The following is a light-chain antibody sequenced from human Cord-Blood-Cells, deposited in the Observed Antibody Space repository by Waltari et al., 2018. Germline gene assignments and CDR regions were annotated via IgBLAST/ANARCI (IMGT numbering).Light chain of an antibody. CDR2: GAS. V-gene: IGKV3-15*01. CDR3: QQYNNWPPIT. J-gene: IGKJ5*01. Sequence: EIVMTQSPATLSASPGERATLSCRASQSVISNFSWYQQKPGQAPRLLIYGASTRATGIPARFSGSGSGTEFTLTISSLQSEDFAVYYCQQYNNWPPITFGQGTRLEIK. CDR1: QSVISN.